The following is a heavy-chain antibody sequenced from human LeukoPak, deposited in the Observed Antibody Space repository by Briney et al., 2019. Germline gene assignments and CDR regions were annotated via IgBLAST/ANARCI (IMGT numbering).Heavy chain of an antibody. V-gene: IGHV6-1*01. CDR1: GDSVSSNSAA. CDR3: ARCESRGWELLVTPNYYFDY. D-gene: IGHD1-26*01. J-gene: IGHJ4*02. Sequence: SQTLSLTCAISGDSVSSNSAAWNWIRQSPSRGLEWLGRTYYRSKWYNDYAVSVKSRITINPDTSKNQFSLQLNSVTPEDTAVYYCARCESRGWELLVTPNYYFDYWGQGTLVTVSS. CDR2: TYYRSKWYN.